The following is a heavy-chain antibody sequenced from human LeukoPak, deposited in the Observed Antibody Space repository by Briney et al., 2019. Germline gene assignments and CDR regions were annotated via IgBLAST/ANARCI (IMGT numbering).Heavy chain of an antibody. CDR2: IIPIFGTA. V-gene: IGHV1-69*05. D-gene: IGHD6-6*01. CDR3: ARGSMDDIAARWVYHFDY. J-gene: IGHJ4*02. Sequence: ASVKVSCKASGGTFSSYAISWVRQAPGQGLEWMGGIIPIFGTANYAQKLQGRVTMTTDTSTSTAYMELRSLRSDDTAVYYCARGSMDDIAARWVYHFDYWGQGTLVTVSS. CDR1: GGTFSSYA.